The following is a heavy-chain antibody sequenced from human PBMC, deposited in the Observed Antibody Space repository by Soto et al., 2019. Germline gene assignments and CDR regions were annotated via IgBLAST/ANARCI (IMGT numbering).Heavy chain of an antibody. J-gene: IGHJ5*02. CDR1: GFTFSSYA. CDR2: ISGSGGST. Sequence: LRLSCAASGFTFSSYAMSWVRQAPGKGLEWVSAISGSGGSTYYADSVKGRFTISRDNSKNTLYLQMNSLRAEDTAVYYCAKTVGQPKQPLFWFDPWGQGTLVTVSS. D-gene: IGHD4-17*01. CDR3: AKTVGQPKQPLFWFDP. V-gene: IGHV3-23*01.